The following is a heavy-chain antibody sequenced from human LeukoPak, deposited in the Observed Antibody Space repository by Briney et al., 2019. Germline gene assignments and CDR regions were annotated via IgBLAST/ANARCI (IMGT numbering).Heavy chain of an antibody. CDR3: AKWFTGPSDY. D-gene: IGHD1-14*01. V-gene: IGHV3-23*01. Sequence: QTGGCLRLSRAASGFTFSSYAMSWVRQAPGKGLEWVSAISGSGGSTYYADSVKGRFTISRDNSKNTLYLQMNSLRAEDTAVYYCAKWFTGPSDYWGQGTLVTVSS. J-gene: IGHJ4*02. CDR1: GFTFSSYA. CDR2: ISGSGGST.